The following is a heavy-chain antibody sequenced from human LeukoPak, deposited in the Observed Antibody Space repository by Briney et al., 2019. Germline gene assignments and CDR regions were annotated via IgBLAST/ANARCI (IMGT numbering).Heavy chain of an antibody. V-gene: IGHV4-4*07. CDR2: VYSGGTT. D-gene: IGHD3-22*01. CDR1: GGSISGYY. CDR3: ARRYYYDRSGYYFDY. J-gene: IGHJ4*02. Sequence: SETLSLTCTVSGGSISGYYWTWIRQSAGKGLEWMGRVYSGGTTSYNPSLRGRVTMSVDTSKNQFSLKLTSVTAADTAVYYCARRYYYDRSGYYFDYWGQGTLVTVSS.